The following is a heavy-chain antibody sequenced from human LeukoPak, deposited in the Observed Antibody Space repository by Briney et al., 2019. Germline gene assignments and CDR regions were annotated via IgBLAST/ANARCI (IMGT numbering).Heavy chain of an antibody. J-gene: IGHJ3*02. CDR1: GDSVSSNSVA. Sequence: SQTLSLTYAISGDSVSSNSVAWNWIRQSPSRGLEWLGRTFYRSKWYNDYAVSVKSRITINPDTSKNQFSLQLSSVTPEDTAVYYCARGKYSAFDIWGQGTMVTVSS. V-gene: IGHV6-1*01. D-gene: IGHD2/OR15-2a*01. CDR2: TFYRSKWYN. CDR3: ARGKYSAFDI.